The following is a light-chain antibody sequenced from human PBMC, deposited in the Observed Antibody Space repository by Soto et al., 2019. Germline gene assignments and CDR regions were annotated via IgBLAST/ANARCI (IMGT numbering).Light chain of an antibody. CDR1: QSVCSN. V-gene: IGKV3-15*01. CDR3: QQYNNWPPLT. CDR2: GAS. J-gene: IGKJ4*01. Sequence: EIVMSQSLATLSTSPGQRATLSCRASQSVCSNLAWYQQKPGQAPRLLIYGASTRAAGIPARFSGSGSGTEFTLTISSLQSEDFAVYYCQQYNNWPPLTFGGGTKVEIK.